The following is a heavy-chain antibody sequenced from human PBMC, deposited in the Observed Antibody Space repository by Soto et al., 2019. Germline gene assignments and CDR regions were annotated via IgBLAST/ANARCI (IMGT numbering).Heavy chain of an antibody. D-gene: IGHD1-26*01. CDR2: IKSKTDGGTT. CDR3: TTPVGATDAFDI. V-gene: IGHV3-15*01. Sequence: GGSLRLSCAASGFTFSNAWMSWVRQAPGKGLEWVGRIKSKTDGGTTDYAAPVKGRFTISRDDSKNTLYLQMNSLKTEDTAVYYCTTPVGATDAFDIWGQGTMVTVSS. J-gene: IGHJ3*02. CDR1: GFTFSNAW.